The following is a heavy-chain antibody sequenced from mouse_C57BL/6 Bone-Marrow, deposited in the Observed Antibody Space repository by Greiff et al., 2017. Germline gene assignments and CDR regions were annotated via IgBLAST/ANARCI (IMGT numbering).Heavy chain of an antibody. J-gene: IGHJ3*01. D-gene: IGHD2-4*01. CDR2: IHPNNGST. Sequence: QVQLQQPGAELVKPGASVKLSCKASGYSFTDYYMNWVKQSTGQSLEWIGVIHPNNGSTNYNEKFKSKATLTVDKSSSTAYMQLSSLTSEDSAVYYCGRRGTMTLRGFAYWGQGTLVTVSA. V-gene: IGHV1-64*01. CDR3: GRRGTMTLRGFAY. CDR1: GYSFTDYY.